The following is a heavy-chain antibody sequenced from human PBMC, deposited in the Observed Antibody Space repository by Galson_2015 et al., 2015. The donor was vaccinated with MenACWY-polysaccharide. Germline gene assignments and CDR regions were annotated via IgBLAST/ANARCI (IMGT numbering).Heavy chain of an antibody. CDR3: ARLKAPAGTLFEY. J-gene: IGHJ4*02. D-gene: IGHD6-13*01. Sequence: LVGIIYPGDSDVRYSPSFEGQVTISADKSDNTAHLQWNNLKASDTAMYYCARLKAPAGTLFEYWGQGTLVTVSS. V-gene: IGHV5-51*01. CDR2: IYPGDSDV.